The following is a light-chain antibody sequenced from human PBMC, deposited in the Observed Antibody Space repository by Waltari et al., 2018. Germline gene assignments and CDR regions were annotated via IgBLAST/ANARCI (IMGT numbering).Light chain of an antibody. CDR2: WAS. CDR3: QQYYSTPT. V-gene: IGKV4-1*01. J-gene: IGKJ1*01. CDR1: QRVLYNSNNRHY. Sequence: DIVMTQSPDSLAVSLGERATINLKPSQRVLYNSNNRHYLAWYQQKPGQPPKLLIFWASTRESGVPDRFSGSGSGTDFTLTISSLQAEDVAVYYCQQYYSTPTFGQGTTVEIK.